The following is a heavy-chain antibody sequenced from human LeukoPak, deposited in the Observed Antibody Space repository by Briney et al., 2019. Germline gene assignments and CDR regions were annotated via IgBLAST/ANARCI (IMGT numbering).Heavy chain of an antibody. CDR1: GFTFSSYG. CDR2: IRYDGSNK. Sequence: GGSLRLSCAASGFTFSSYGMHWVRQAPGKGLEWVAFIRYDGSNKYYADSVKGRFTISRDNSKNTLYVQMNSLRAEDTAVYYCAKARLSSSQNPYDSWGQGTQVTVSS. CDR3: AKARLSSSQNPYDS. V-gene: IGHV3-30*02. J-gene: IGHJ4*02. D-gene: IGHD6-19*01.